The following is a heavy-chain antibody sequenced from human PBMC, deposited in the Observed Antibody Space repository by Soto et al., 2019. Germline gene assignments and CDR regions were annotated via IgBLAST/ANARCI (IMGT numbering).Heavy chain of an antibody. J-gene: IGHJ4*02. Sequence: GALRLSCAASGVTCSSYAMSWVRQAPGKGLEWIVIFYYTGGTYSTYYNPSLKSRVTISVDTSKSQFSLNLRSVTAADTAVYYCASPRQGNYDFLSGYYALDYWGQGTLVTASS. V-gene: IGHV4-39*01. CDR1: GVTCSSYA. CDR3: ASPRQGNYDFLSGYYALDY. D-gene: IGHD3-3*01. CDR2: FYYTGGT.